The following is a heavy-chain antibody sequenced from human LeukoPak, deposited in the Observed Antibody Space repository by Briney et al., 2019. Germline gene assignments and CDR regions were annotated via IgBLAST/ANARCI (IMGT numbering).Heavy chain of an antibody. CDR1: GYTLTELS. CDR2: FDPEDGET. V-gene: IGHV1-24*01. J-gene: IGHJ3*02. Sequence: ASVKVSCKVSGYTLTELSMHWVRQAPGKGLEWMGGFDPEDGETIYAQKFQGRVTMTEDTSTDTAYMELSSLRSEDTAVYYCATARYGDYPLGAFDIWGQGTMVTVSS. D-gene: IGHD4-17*01. CDR3: ATARYGDYPLGAFDI.